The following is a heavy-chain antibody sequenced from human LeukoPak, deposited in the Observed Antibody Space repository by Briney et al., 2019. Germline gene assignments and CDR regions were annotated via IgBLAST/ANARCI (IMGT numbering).Heavy chain of an antibody. D-gene: IGHD2-21*02. V-gene: IGHV1-2*02. Sequence: ASVKVSCKASGYTFTGYYMHWVRQAPGQGLEWMGWINPNSGGTNYAQKFQGRVTMTGDTSISTAYMELSRLRSDDTAVYYCAREGTYCGGDCYSRAWFDPWGQGTLVTVSS. CDR3: AREGTYCGGDCYSRAWFDP. J-gene: IGHJ5*02. CDR1: GYTFTGYY. CDR2: INPNSGGT.